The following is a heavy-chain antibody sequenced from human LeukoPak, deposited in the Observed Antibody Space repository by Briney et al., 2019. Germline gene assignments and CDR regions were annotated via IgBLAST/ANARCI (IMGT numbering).Heavy chain of an antibody. V-gene: IGHV3-74*01. CDR1: GFTFSSDW. J-gene: IGHJ4*02. CDR3: ARDLRSAADY. CDR2: INTDGSGSGT. Sequence: PGASLRLSCAASGFTFSSDWMHWVRQAPGKGLVWVSRINTDGSGSGTSYADSVKGRFTISRDNAKNTLYLQMNSLRVEDTAVYYCARDLRSAADYWGQGTLVTVS.